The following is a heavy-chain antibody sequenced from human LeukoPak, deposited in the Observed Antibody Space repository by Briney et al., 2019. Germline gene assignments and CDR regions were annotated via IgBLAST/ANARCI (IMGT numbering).Heavy chain of an antibody. Sequence: GGALRLSCAGSGFTFSSYAERWVRQAPGKGLEGVSDISCSGGSTYYADSVKGRVIISRDNPKNTLHRQMNSPRGEDTAVYYCGHSDSFYYYSHMDFWGKGTTVTVSS. CDR1: GFTFSSYA. CDR2: ISCSGGST. D-gene: IGHD4-11*01. V-gene: IGHV3-23*01. J-gene: IGHJ6*03. CDR3: GHSDSFYYYSHMDF.